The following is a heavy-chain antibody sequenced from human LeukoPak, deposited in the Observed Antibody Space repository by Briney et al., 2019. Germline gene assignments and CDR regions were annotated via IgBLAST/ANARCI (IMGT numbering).Heavy chain of an antibody. J-gene: IGHJ4*02. CDR1: GGSISNYY. CDR2: IYYSGST. D-gene: IGHD1-26*01. Sequence: SETLSLTCTVSGGSISNYYWSWIRQPPGKGPEWIGYIYYSGSTNYNPSLKSRVTISVDTSMNQFSLKLTSVTAADTAVYYCARGGSYFDSWGQGTLVTVSS. CDR3: ARGGSYFDS. V-gene: IGHV4-59*01.